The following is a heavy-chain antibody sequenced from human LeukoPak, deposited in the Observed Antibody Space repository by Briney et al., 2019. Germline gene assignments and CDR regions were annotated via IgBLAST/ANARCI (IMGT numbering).Heavy chain of an antibody. CDR2: INPSGGST. V-gene: IGHV1-46*01. D-gene: IGHD3-22*01. CDR1: GYTFTSYY. CDR3: ATDRNYYDSSGPRDAFDI. Sequence: GASVKVSCKASGYTFTSYYMHWVRQAPGQGLEWMGIINPSGGSTSYAQKFQGRVTMTRDTSTDTAYMELSSLRSEDTAVYYCATDRNYYDSSGPRDAFDIWGQGTMVTVSS. J-gene: IGHJ3*02.